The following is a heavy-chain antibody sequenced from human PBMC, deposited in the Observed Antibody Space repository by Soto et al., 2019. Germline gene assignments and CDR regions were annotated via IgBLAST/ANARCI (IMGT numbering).Heavy chain of an antibody. CDR1: GFTFGSSW. V-gene: IGHV3-74*01. D-gene: IGHD3-10*01. J-gene: IGHJ4*02. CDR2: IKGDGIST. CDR3: ARGAMGNYYTDY. Sequence: EVQLVESGGGLVQPGGSLRLSCAASGFTFGSSWMNWVRQAPGKGLVWVSSIKGDGISTNYADSVKGRFTISRDNAKDTVFLQINGLSSYETDFYYCARGAMGNYYTDYWGQGTLVTVSS.